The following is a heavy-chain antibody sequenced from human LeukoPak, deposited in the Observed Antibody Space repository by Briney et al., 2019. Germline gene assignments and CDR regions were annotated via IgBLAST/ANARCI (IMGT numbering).Heavy chain of an antibody. CDR3: TTPYHYDSSGLDY. Sequence: GGSLRLSCTASGFTFSNAWMSWVRQAPGKGLQWVGRSKSKTDGGTTHYSAPVKRRFTISRNDSKNTLYLQMNSLKTEDTAVYYCTTPYHYDSSGLDYWGQEILLIVSS. D-gene: IGHD3-22*01. J-gene: IGHJ4*02. V-gene: IGHV3-15*01. CDR1: GFTFSNAW. CDR2: SKSKTDGGTT.